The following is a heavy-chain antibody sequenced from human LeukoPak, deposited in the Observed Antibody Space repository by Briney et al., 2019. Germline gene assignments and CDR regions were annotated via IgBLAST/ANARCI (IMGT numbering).Heavy chain of an antibody. CDR2: ISSSGSAI. CDR3: ARWDYLAGKKGYVDY. D-gene: IGHD6-13*01. V-gene: IGHV3-11*04. Sequence: GGSLKLSCAASGFTFSDYYMSWIRQAPGKGLEWVSYISSSGSAIYYADSVKGRFTISRDNAKNSLYLQMNSLRAEDTAVYYCARWDYLAGKKGYVDYWGQGTLVTVSS. CDR1: GFTFSDYY. J-gene: IGHJ4*02.